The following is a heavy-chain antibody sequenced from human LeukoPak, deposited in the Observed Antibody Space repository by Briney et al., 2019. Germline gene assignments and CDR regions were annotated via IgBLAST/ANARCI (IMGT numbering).Heavy chain of an antibody. CDR3: ARQGGSYKNWFDP. D-gene: IGHD1-26*01. CDR2: IYHSGST. J-gene: IGHJ5*02. V-gene: IGHV4-38-2*01. CDR1: GYSISSGYY. Sequence: SETLSLTRAVSGYSISSGYYWGWIRQPPGKGLEWIGSIYHSGSTYYNPSLKSRVTISVDTSKNQFSLKLSSVTAADTAVYYCARQGGSYKNWFDPWGQGTLVTVSS.